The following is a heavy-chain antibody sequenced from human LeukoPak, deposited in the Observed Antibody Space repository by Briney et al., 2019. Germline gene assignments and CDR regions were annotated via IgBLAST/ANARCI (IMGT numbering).Heavy chain of an antibody. CDR2: ISSSGSTI. D-gene: IGHD2-15*01. CDR3: ARDKSPIQDLAFDI. Sequence: PGRSLRLSCAASGFTFSSYGMHWVRQAPGKGLEGVSYISSSGSTIYYADSVKGRFTISRDNAKNSLYLQMNSLRAEDTAVYYCARDKSPIQDLAFDIWGQGTMVTVSS. CDR1: GFTFSSYG. J-gene: IGHJ3*02. V-gene: IGHV3-48*04.